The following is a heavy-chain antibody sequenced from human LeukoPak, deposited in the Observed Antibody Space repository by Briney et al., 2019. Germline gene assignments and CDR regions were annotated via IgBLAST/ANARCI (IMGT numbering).Heavy chain of an antibody. D-gene: IGHD3-22*01. CDR3: ARARGGYYDSSGYHDY. CDR1: GFTFSSYS. Sequence: PGGSLRLSCAASGFTFSSYSMNWVRQAPGKGLEWVSYISSSSSTIYYADSVKGRFTISRDNAKNSLYLQMNSLRAEDKAVYYCARARGGYYDSSGYHDYWGQGTLVTVSS. V-gene: IGHV3-48*04. CDR2: ISSSSSTI. J-gene: IGHJ4*02.